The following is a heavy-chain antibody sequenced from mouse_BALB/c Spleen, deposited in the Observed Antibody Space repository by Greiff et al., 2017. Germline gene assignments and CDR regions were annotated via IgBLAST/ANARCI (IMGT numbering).Heavy chain of an antibody. CDR2: ISSGSSTI. J-gene: IGHJ1*01. Sequence: EVKLVESGGGLVQPGGSRKLSCAASGFTFSSFGMHWVRQAPEKGLEWVAYISSGSSTIYYADTVKGRFTISRDNPKNTLFLQMTSLRSEDTAMYYCARWDYDYDGWYFDVWGAGTTVTVSS. CDR1: GFTFSSFG. CDR3: ARWDYDYDGWYFDV. D-gene: IGHD2-4*01. V-gene: IGHV5-17*02.